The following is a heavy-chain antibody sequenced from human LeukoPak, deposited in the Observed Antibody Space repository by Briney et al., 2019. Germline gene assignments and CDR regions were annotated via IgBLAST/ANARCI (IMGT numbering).Heavy chain of an antibody. CDR3: ARDRGMVRGVIPFYFDY. Sequence: SQTLSLTCAISGDSVSSNSAAWNWIRQSPSRGLEWLGRTYYRSKWYNDYAVSVKSRITINPDTSKNQFSLQLNSVTPEDTAVYYCARDRGMVRGVIPFYFDYWGHGNLATVSS. CDR1: GDSVSSNSAA. V-gene: IGHV6-1*01. D-gene: IGHD3-10*01. J-gene: IGHJ4*01. CDR2: TYYRSKWYN.